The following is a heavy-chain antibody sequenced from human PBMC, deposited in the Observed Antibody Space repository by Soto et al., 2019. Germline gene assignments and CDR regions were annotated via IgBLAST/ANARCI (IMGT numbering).Heavy chain of an antibody. Sequence: VGSLRLSCAASGFTFSNAWMSWVRQAPGKGLEWVGRIKSKTSGETTDYAAPVKGRFTISRDNSKNTLYLQMNSLRAEDTAVYYCAKAYFDSSGYYPDYWGQGTLVTVSS. CDR2: IKSKTSGETT. CDR3: AKAYFDSSGYYPDY. J-gene: IGHJ4*02. CDR1: GFTFSNAW. V-gene: IGHV3-15*01. D-gene: IGHD3-22*01.